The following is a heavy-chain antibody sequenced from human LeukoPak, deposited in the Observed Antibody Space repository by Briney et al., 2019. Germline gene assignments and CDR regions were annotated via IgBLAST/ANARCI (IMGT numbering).Heavy chain of an antibody. D-gene: IGHD2-2*01. CDR3: ARGKRYCSSTSCYFDY. J-gene: IGHJ4*02. CDR2: IYSGGST. CDR1: GFTVSSNY. V-gene: IGHV3-66*01. Sequence: GGSLRLSCAASGFTVSSNYMSWVRQAPGKGLEWVSVIYSGGSTYYADPVKGRFTISRDNSKNTLYLQMNSLRAEDTAMYYCARGKRYCSSTSCYFDYWGQGTLVTVSS.